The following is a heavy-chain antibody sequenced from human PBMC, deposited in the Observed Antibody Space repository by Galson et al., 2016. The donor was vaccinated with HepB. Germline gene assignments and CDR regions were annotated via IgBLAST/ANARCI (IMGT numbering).Heavy chain of an antibody. J-gene: IGHJ4*02. V-gene: IGHV4-59*01. CDR1: GGSISSYY. Sequence: SETLSLTCTVPGGSISSYYCNWIRQPPGKGLEWVGYIYYGGITNYNPSLKSRVTISVDTSKNQFSLKLDSVTAADTALYYCASQRGYNYGIDYWGQGTLVTVSS. D-gene: IGHD5-18*01. CDR3: ASQRGYNYGIDY. CDR2: IYYGGIT.